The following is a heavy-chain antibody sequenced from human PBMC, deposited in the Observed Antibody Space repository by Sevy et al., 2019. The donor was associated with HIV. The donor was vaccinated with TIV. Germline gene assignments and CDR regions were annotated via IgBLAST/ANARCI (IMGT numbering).Heavy chain of an antibody. D-gene: IGHD3-22*01. CDR2: ISYDGSNK. V-gene: IGHV3-30-3*01. CDR3: ARDQYYDSSGSPYFDY. CDR1: GFTFSSYA. J-gene: IGHJ4*02. Sequence: GGSLRLSCAASGFTFSSYAMHWVRQAPGKGLEWVAVISYDGSNKYYADSVKGRFTISRDNSKNTLYPQMNSLRAEDTAVYYCARDQYYDSSGSPYFDYWGQGTLVTVSS.